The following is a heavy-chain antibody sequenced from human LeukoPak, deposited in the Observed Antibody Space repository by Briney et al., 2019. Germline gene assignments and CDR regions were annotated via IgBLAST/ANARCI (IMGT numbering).Heavy chain of an antibody. V-gene: IGHV1-46*01. CDR2: INPSGGST. D-gene: IGHD3-3*01. Sequence: ASVKVSCKASGYTFTSYYMHWVRQAPGQGLEWMGIINPSGGSTSYAQKFQGRVTMTRDTPTSTVYMELSSLRSEDTAVYYCARGKHYDFWSGQPDDGDFDYWGQGTLVTVSS. J-gene: IGHJ4*02. CDR1: GYTFTSYY. CDR3: ARGKHYDFWSGQPDDGDFDY.